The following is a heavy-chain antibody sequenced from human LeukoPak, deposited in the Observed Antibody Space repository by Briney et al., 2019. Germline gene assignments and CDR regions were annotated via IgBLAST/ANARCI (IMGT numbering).Heavy chain of an antibody. CDR1: GASISSYY. CDR2: ISSSGIT. J-gene: IGHJ5*02. Sequence: SETLSLTCTVSGASISSYYWSWVRQPPGKGLEWIGYISSSGITNYNPSLNSRLTISVDTSKNQLSLKLSSVTAADTAVYYCARGNYGDYVFAWGQGTLVTVSS. V-gene: IGHV4-59*01. CDR3: ARGNYGDYVFA. D-gene: IGHD4-17*01.